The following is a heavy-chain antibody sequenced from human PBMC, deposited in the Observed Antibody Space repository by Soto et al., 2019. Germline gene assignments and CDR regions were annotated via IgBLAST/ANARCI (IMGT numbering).Heavy chain of an antibody. CDR2: INHSGST. D-gene: IGHD2-15*01. J-gene: IGHJ4*02. CDR3: ARVGGLGYCSGGSCHGG. Sequence: QVQLQQWGAGLLKPSGTLSLTCAVYGGSFSGYYWSWIRQPPGKGLEWIGEINHSGSTNYNPALKSRVTISVDTSKNQFSLKLSSVTAADTAVYYCARVGGLGYCSGGSCHGGWGQGTLVTVSS. CDR1: GGSFSGYY. V-gene: IGHV4-34*01.